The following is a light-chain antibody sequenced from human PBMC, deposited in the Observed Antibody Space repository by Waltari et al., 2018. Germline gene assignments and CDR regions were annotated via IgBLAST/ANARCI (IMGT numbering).Light chain of an antibody. J-gene: IGLJ3*02. CDR3: CSYVGSNTYWV. V-gene: IGLV2-11*01. CDR1: SNAVGGYNY. Sequence: QSALTQPRSVSGSPGQSVTISCTRTSNAVGGYNYVSWYQQHPDKAPKLIIYDINKRPSGVPDRFSGSKSGNTASRTISGLQAEDEADYYCCSYVGSNTYWVFGGGTKLTVL. CDR2: DIN.